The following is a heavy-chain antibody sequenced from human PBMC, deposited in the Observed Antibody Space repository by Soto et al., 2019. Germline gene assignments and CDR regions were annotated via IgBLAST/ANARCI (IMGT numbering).Heavy chain of an antibody. J-gene: IGHJ4*02. Sequence: PSETLSLTCTASGDSIGTTHSYWAWLRQSPGKGLEWIGNIHYSGSTYYMPSLRSRVTLSVDTSKNQFSLRLTSVTAEDTAVYYCARHEGNGNVWPLDYWGQGILVTVS. CDR1: GDSIGTTHSY. D-gene: IGHD2-8*01. CDR2: IHYSGST. V-gene: IGHV4-39*01. CDR3: ARHEGNGNVWPLDY.